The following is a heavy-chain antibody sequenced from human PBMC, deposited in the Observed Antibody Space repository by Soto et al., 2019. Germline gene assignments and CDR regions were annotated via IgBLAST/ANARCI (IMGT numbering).Heavy chain of an antibody. Sequence: QVQLVGSGGGVVQPGRSLRLSCAAPGFTFSSHGMHWVRQAPDKGLGWVAVIWYDGSNKYYADSVKGRFTISRDNSNNMLYLEMNSLRAEDTAVYYCARWGNWKVADNWGQGTLVTVSS. V-gene: IGHV3-33*01. CDR3: ARWGNWKVADN. CDR2: IWYDGSNK. J-gene: IGHJ4*02. D-gene: IGHD3-16*01. CDR1: GFTFSSHG.